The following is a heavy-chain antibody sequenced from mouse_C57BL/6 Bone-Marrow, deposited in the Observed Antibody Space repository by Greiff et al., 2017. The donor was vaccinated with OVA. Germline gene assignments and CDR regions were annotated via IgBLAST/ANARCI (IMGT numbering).Heavy chain of an antibody. CDR3: ARIRMDSSGYWFAY. D-gene: IGHD3-2*02. V-gene: IGHV8-8*01. Sequence: QVTLKESGPGILQPSQTLSLTCSFSGFSLSTFGMGVGWLRHPSGKGLEWLAHIWWDDDKYYHPALKSRLTNSKDTSKNQVFLKIAHVDTADTATYYCARIRMDSSGYWFAYWGQGTLVTVSA. J-gene: IGHJ3*01. CDR1: GFSLSTFGMG. CDR2: IWWDDDK.